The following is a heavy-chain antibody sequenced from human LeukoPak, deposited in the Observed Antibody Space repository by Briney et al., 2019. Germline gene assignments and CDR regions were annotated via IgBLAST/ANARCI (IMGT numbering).Heavy chain of an antibody. D-gene: IGHD6-13*01. CDR3: ASPKGYSSYDDAFDI. Sequence: PETLSLTCAVYGGSFSGYYWSWIRQPPGKGLEWIGEINHSGSTNYNPSLKSRVTISVDTSKNQFSLKLSSVTAADTAVYYCASPKGYSSYDDAFDIWGQGTMVTVSS. V-gene: IGHV4-34*01. J-gene: IGHJ3*02. CDR2: INHSGST. CDR1: GGSFSGYY.